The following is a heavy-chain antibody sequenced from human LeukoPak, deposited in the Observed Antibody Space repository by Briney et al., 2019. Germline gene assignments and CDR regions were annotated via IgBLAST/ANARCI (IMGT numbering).Heavy chain of an antibody. CDR3: ARVRQWLGRDAFDI. V-gene: IGHV3-30-3*01. J-gene: IGHJ3*02. Sequence: GGSRRLSCAASGFTFSSYAMHWVRQAPGKGLEWVAVISYDGSNKYYADSVKGRFTISRDNSKNTLYLQMNSLRTEDTAVYYCARVRQWLGRDAFDIWGQGTMVTVSS. CDR2: ISYDGSNK. D-gene: IGHD6-19*01. CDR1: GFTFSSYA.